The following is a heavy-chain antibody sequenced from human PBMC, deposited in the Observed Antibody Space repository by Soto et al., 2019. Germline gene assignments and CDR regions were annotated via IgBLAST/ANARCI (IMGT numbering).Heavy chain of an antibody. CDR3: AKSVLSGVGSGYYLDAFDI. D-gene: IGHD3-22*01. J-gene: IGHJ3*02. CDR1: GFTFSSYG. CDR2: ISYDGSNK. Sequence: PGGSLRLSCAASGFTFSSYGMHWVRQAPGKGLEWVAVISYDGSNKYYADSVKGRFTISRDNSKNTLYLQMNSLRAEDTAVYYCAKSVLSGVGSGYYLDAFDIWGQGTMVTVSS. V-gene: IGHV3-30*18.